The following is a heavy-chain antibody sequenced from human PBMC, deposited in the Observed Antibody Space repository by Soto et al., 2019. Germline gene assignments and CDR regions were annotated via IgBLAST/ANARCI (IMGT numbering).Heavy chain of an antibody. CDR2: ISSLNHYN. CDR1: GFNLDDYY. J-gene: IGHJ4*02. D-gene: IGHD3-9*01. CDR3: TRLVLRRYFDF. Sequence: GGSLRLSCAASGFNLDDYYMSWIRQAPGKGLEYIAYISSLNHYNNYADSVKGRFTTSIDKAQNSLELHMSGLRSDDTALYYCTRLVLRRYFDFWGRGTLVTVSS. V-gene: IGHV3-11*06.